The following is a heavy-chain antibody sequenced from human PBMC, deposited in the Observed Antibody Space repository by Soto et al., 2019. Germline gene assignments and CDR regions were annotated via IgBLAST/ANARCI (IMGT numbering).Heavy chain of an antibody. CDR3: ARDADILTGADAFDI. Sequence: QVQLVESGGGLVKPGGSLRLSCAASGFTFSDYYMSWIRQAPGKGLEWVSYISSSSSYTNYADSVKGRFTISRDNAKNSLYRQMNSLRADDTAVYYCARDADILTGADAFDIWGQGTMVTVSS. V-gene: IGHV3-11*05. D-gene: IGHD3-9*01. CDR2: ISSSSSYT. CDR1: GFTFSDYY. J-gene: IGHJ3*02.